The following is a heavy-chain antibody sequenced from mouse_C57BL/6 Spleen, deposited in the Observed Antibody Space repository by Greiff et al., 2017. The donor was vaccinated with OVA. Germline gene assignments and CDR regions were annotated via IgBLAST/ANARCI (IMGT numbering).Heavy chain of an antibody. J-gene: IGHJ4*01. CDR1: GYAFSSSW. CDR3: ARWGRSAMDY. V-gene: IGHV1-82*01. CDR2: IYPGDGDT. Sequence: QVQLQQSGPELVKPGASVKISCKASGYAFSSSWMNWVKQRPGKGLEWIGRIYPGDGDTNYNGKFKGKATLTADKSSSTAYMQLSSLTSEDSAVYFCARWGRSAMDYWGQGTSVTVSS.